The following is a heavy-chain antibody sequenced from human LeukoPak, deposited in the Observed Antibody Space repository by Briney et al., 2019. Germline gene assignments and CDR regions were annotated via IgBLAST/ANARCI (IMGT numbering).Heavy chain of an antibody. J-gene: IGHJ4*02. CDR1: GYSFTSYW. Sequence: PGESLKISCKSSGYSFTSYWISWVRQMPGKGLEWMGRIDPSDSYTNYSPSFQGHVTISADKSISTAYLQWSSLKASDTAMYYCARYTTGDFDYWGQGTLVTVSS. V-gene: IGHV5-10-1*01. CDR3: ARYTTGDFDY. CDR2: IDPSDSYT. D-gene: IGHD1-1*01.